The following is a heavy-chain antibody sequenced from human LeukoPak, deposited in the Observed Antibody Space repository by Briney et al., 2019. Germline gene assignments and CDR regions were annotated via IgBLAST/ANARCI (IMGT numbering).Heavy chain of an antibody. CDR2: IYYSGST. Sequence: SETLSLTCTVSGGSISSGDYYWSWIRQPPGKGLEWIGYIYYSGSTYYNPSLKSRVTISVDTSKNQFSLKLSSVTAADTAVYYCARGIEDTAMVEHWGQGTLVTVSS. D-gene: IGHD5-18*01. V-gene: IGHV4-30-4*01. CDR1: GGSISSGDYY. CDR3: ARGIEDTAMVEH. J-gene: IGHJ5*02.